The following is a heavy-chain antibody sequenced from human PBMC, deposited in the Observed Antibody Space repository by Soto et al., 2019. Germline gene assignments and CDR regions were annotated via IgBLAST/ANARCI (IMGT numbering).Heavy chain of an antibody. V-gene: IGHV3-30*18. D-gene: IGHD4-17*01. CDR2: ISYDGSNK. Sequence: QPGGSLRLSCAASGFTFSSYGMHWVRQAPGKGLEWVAVISYDGSNKYYADSVKGRFTISRDNSKATLYLQMNSLRAEGTAVYYCAKGPRYGDYRRWGQGTLVTVSS. J-gene: IGHJ4*02. CDR3: AKGPRYGDYRR. CDR1: GFTFSSYG.